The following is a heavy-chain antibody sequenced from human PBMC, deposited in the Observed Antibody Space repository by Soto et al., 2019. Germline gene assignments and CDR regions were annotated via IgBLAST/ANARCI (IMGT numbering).Heavy chain of an antibody. V-gene: IGHV1-3*01. Sequence: QVQLVQSGAEVKKPGASVKVSCKASGYTFTSYAMHWVRQAPGQRLEWMGWINAGNGNTKYSQKLQGRVTITRDTSASTAYRELTSPRSEDTAVYYCARALAVADDYYYYGMDVWGQGTTVTVSS. J-gene: IGHJ6*02. CDR3: ARALAVADDYYYYGMDV. D-gene: IGHD6-19*01. CDR1: GYTFTSYA. CDR2: INAGNGNT.